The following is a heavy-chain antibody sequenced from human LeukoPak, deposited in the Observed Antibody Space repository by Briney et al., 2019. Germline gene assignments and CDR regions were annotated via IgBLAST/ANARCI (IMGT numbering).Heavy chain of an antibody. Sequence: GRSLRLSCAASGFTFSSYAMHWVRQAPGKGLEGVAVISYDGSNKYYADSVKGRFTICRDNSKNTLYLQMNSLTAEDTAVYYCARARYYDSSGYYPPLTTGYYGMDVWGQGTTVTVSS. J-gene: IGHJ6*02. CDR3: ARARYYDSSGYYPPLTTGYYGMDV. V-gene: IGHV3-30*04. CDR2: ISYDGSNK. CDR1: GFTFSSYA. D-gene: IGHD3-22*01.